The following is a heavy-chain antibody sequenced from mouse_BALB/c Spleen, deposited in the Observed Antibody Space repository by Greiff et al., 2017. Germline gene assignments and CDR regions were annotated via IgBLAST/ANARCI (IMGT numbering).Heavy chain of an antibody. CDR3: ARSPSYVGYYVGYAMDY. V-gene: IGHV5-9*03. CDR2: ISSGGGNT. D-gene: IGHD2-3*01. CDR1: GFTFSSYT. J-gene: IGHJ4*01. Sequence: EVHLVESGGGLVKPGGSLKLSCAASGFTFSSYTMSWVRQTPEKRLEWVATISSGGGNTYYPDSVKGRFTISRDNAKNNLYLQMSSLRSEDTALYYCARSPSYVGYYVGYAMDYWGQGTSVTVSS.